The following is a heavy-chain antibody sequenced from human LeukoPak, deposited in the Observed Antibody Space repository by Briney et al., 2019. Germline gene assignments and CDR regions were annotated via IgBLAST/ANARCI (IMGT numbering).Heavy chain of an antibody. CDR2: IHPSTGKP. CDR1: GYTFTNHA. V-gene: IGHV7-4-1*02. CDR3: ARAYQRLGDLSLPDY. Sequence: GASVTVSCKASGYTFTNHAMNWVRQAPGHGLEWMGWIHPSTGKPTYAQGFTGRFVFSLDTTVSTTHLQISAVKAEDTAVYCCARAYQRLGDLSLPDYWGQGTLVTVSS. D-gene: IGHD3-16*02. J-gene: IGHJ4*02.